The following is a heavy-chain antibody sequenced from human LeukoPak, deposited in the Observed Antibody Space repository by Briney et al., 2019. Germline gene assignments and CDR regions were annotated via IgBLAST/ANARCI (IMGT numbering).Heavy chain of an antibody. CDR2: VNLQGST. CDR1: GGSITNTNY. J-gene: IGHJ4*02. Sequence: SGTLSLTCGVSGGSITNTNYWTWVRQPPGKGLEWIGEVNLQGSTNYNPSLMGRVAIAVDTSENHISLQLTSVTAADTAVYYCARWSSGSRYYFDYWGQGTLVTVSS. D-gene: IGHD3-10*01. V-gene: IGHV4-4*02. CDR3: ARWSSGSRYYFDY.